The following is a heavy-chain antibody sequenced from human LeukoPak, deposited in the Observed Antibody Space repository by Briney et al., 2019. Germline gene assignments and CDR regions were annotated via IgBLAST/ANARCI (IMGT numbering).Heavy chain of an antibody. CDR1: GFPFDDYG. CDR3: ARDLYRIVVVPHYFDY. CDR2: INWNGGST. Sequence: GGSLRLSCAASGFPFDDYGMNWVRQVPGKGLEWVSGINWNGGSTGYADSVKGRFTISRDNAENSLYLQMNSLRAEDTAVYYCARDLYRIVVVPHYFDYWGQGTLVTVSS. V-gene: IGHV3-20*04. J-gene: IGHJ4*02. D-gene: IGHD3-22*01.